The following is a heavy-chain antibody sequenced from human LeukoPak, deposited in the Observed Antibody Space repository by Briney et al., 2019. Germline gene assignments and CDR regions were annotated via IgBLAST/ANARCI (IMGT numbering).Heavy chain of an antibody. D-gene: IGHD6-13*01. CDR2: ISSNGGST. CDR3: ARVGYTSYYYYGMDV. Sequence: GGSLRLSCAASGFTFSSYAMHWVRQAPGKGLEYVSAISSNGGSTYYANSVKGRFTISRDNSKNTLYPQMGGLRAEDMAVYYCARVGYTSYYYYGMDVWGQGTTVTVSS. J-gene: IGHJ6*02. V-gene: IGHV3-64*01. CDR1: GFTFSSYA.